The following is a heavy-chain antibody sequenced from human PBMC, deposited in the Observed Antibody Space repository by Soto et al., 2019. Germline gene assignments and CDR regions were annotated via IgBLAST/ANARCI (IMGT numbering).Heavy chain of an antibody. J-gene: IGHJ3*02. D-gene: IGHD2-15*01. V-gene: IGHV1-18*01. Sequence: QVQLVQSGAEVKKPGASVKVSCKASGYTFTSYGISWVRQAPGQGLEWMGWISAYNGNTNYAQKLQGRVTMTTDTSTRTAYMGLRSLRSDDTAVYYCARDLLWSPIVVVVAATRGDAFDIWGQGTMVTVSS. CDR2: ISAYNGNT. CDR1: GYTFTSYG. CDR3: ARDLLWSPIVVVVAATRGDAFDI.